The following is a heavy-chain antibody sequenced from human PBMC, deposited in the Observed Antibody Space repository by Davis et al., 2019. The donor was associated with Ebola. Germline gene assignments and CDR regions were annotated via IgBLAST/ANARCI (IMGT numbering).Heavy chain of an antibody. J-gene: IGHJ5*02. D-gene: IGHD4-23*01. V-gene: IGHV4-59*01. CDR3: TRGAVGWNWFDP. CDR2: IYYSGST. Sequence: SETLSLTCDLSTWSLTDYYWSWIRQPPGKGLEWIGYIYYSGSTNYNPSLKSRVTISVDTSKNQFSLRLNSVTAADTAVYYCTRGAVGWNWFDPWGQGTLVTVS. CDR1: TWSLTDYY.